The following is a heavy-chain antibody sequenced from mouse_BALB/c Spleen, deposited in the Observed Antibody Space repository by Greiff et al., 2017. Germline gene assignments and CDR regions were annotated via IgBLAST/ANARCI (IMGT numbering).Heavy chain of an antibody. D-gene: IGHD2-4*01. Sequence: DVKLQESGPGLVKPSQSLSLTCTVTGYSITSDYAWNWIRQFPGNKLEWMGYISYSGSTSYNPSLKSRISITRDTSKNQFFLQFNSVTTEDTATYYCASFDYDPYYAMDYWGQGTSVTVSS. V-gene: IGHV3-2*02. CDR1: GYSITSDYA. J-gene: IGHJ4*01. CDR3: ASFDYDPYYAMDY. CDR2: ISYSGST.